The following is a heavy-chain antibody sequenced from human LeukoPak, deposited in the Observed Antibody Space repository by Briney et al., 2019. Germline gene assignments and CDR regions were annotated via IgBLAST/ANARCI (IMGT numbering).Heavy chain of an antibody. CDR2: ISTYTGNT. Sequence: GASVKVSCKASGGTFSSYAINWVRQAPGQGLEWMGWISTYTGNTNYAQNFQGRVTLTADTSTSTAYMELRSLRSDDTAVYYCARVVYDSDTGDFDPWGQGTLVTISS. J-gene: IGHJ5*02. V-gene: IGHV1-18*01. D-gene: IGHD3-10*01. CDR1: GGTFSSYA. CDR3: ARVVYDSDTGDFDP.